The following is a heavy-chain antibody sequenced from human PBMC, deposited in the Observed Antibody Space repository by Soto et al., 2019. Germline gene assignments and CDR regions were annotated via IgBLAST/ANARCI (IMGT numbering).Heavy chain of an antibody. Sequence: PGGSLRLSCAASGFTFSSYAMSWVRQAPGKGLEWVSAISGSGGSTYYADSVKGRFTISRDNSKNTLYLQMNSLRAEDTAVYYCAKEPITMIVVVIPPSSAEYFQHWGQGTLVTVSS. V-gene: IGHV3-23*01. D-gene: IGHD3-22*01. CDR1: GFTFSSYA. J-gene: IGHJ1*01. CDR2: ISGSGGST. CDR3: AKEPITMIVVVIPPSSAEYFQH.